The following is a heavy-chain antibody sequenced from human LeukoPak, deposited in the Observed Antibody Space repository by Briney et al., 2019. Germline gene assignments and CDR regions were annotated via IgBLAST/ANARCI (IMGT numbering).Heavy chain of an antibody. CDR2: IHYSGST. CDR3: ARRAWYRLWFGEFLFDY. Sequence: SETLSLTCTVSGGSITNYYWSWIRQPPGKGLEWIGYIHYSGSTKYKSSLKSRVTISVDTSKNQFSLKLSSVTAADTAVYYCARRAWYRLWFGEFLFDYWGQGTLVTVSS. CDR1: GGSITNYY. V-gene: IGHV4-59*12. J-gene: IGHJ4*02. D-gene: IGHD3-10*01.